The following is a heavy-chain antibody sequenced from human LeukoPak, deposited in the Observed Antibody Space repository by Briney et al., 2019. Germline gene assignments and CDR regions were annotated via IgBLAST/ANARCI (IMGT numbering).Heavy chain of an antibody. J-gene: IGHJ6*04. CDR2: IYHSGST. Sequence: PSETLSLTCAVSSDSIRSNNWWSWVRQPPGKGLEWIGEIYHSGSTNYNTSLKSRVTISADTSKNQLSLKLSSVTAADTAVYYCVRVPFAFYGMEVWGKGTMVSVSS. D-gene: IGHD4/OR15-4a*01. CDR3: VRVPFAFYGMEV. CDR1: SDSIRSNNW. V-gene: IGHV4-4*02.